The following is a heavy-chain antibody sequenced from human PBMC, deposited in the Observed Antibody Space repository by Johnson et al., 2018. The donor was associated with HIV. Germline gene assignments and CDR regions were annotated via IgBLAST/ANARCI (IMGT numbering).Heavy chain of an antibody. D-gene: IGHD3-10*01. CDR2: WSSDGSNY. CDR1: GLTFSSYG. J-gene: IGHJ3*01. CDR3: ARDRFGSGRPNAFDL. V-gene: IGHV3-30*03. Sequence: QVQLVESGGGVVQPGQSLRLSCAASGLTFSSYGMHWVRQAPGKGLVWVAVWSSDGSNYYHVESVEGRFSISRDNSKNSLYLQMNSLRTEDTAVYYCARDRFGSGRPNAFDLWGQGTMVTVSS.